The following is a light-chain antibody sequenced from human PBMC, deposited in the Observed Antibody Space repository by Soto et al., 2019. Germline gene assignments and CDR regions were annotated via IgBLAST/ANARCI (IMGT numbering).Light chain of an antibody. CDR3: SSYTDSSNYV. V-gene: IGLV2-11*01. Sequence: QSVLTQPPSVSGSPGQSVTISCTGTSSDVGGYDYVSWYQQRPGKAPKLLIYDVTKRPSGVPDRFSGSKSGNTASLTISGLQAEDEADYYCSSYTDSSNYVFGTGTKVTVL. J-gene: IGLJ1*01. CDR2: DVT. CDR1: SSDVGGYDY.